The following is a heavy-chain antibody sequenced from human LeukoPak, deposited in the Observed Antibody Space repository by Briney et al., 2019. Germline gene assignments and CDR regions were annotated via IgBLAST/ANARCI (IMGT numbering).Heavy chain of an antibody. CDR1: GYTFTGYY. CDR3: ARDHLPLVRATYYYDSSGYLGY. D-gene: IGHD3-22*01. J-gene: IGHJ4*02. CDR2: INPSGGST. V-gene: IGHV1-46*01. Sequence: GASVKVSCKASGYTFTGYYMHWVRQAPGQGLEWMGIINPSGGSTSYAQKFQGRVTMTRDTSTSTVYMELSSLRSEDTAVYYCARDHLPLVRATYYYDSSGYLGYWGQGTLVTVSS.